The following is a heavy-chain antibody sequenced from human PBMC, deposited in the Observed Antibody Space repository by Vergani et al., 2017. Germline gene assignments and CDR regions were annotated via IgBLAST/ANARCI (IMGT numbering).Heavy chain of an antibody. D-gene: IGHD2-2*01. CDR2: INHSGST. J-gene: IGHJ6*02. CDR3: ARGQYCSSTSCYYYYYYGMDV. CDR1: GGSFSGYY. Sequence: QVPLHQWCAGLLKPSETLSLTCAVYGGSFSGYYWSLIRQPPGKGLEWIGEINHSGSTNYNPSLKSRVTISVDMSKNHFSLKLSSVTAAETAVYYCARGQYCSSTSCYYYYYYGMDVWGQXP. V-gene: IGHV4-34*01.